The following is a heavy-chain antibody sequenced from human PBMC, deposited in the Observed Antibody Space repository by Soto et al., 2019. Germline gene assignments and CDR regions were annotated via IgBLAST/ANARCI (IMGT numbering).Heavy chain of an antibody. D-gene: IGHD1-1*01. V-gene: IGHV4-34*01. CDR1: GVSFSDSY. CDR2: MNHSGST. Sequence: QVRLQQWGAGLLKPSETLSLTCAVYGVSFSDSYWNWIRQPPGKGLEWIGEMNHSGSTIYNTSLESRDTISLDTSRKKFTLKMRSATAADTAVYYCAREVPSRYFDLWGRGTPVTVSS. CDR3: AREVPSRYFDL. J-gene: IGHJ2*01.